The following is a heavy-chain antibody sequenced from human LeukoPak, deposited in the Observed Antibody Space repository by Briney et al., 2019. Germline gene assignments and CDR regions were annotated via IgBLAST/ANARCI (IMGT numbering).Heavy chain of an antibody. J-gene: IGHJ4*02. CDR2: IYHSGST. CDR3: ARDRLLWFGELNHYFDY. CDR1: GGSISSSSYY. D-gene: IGHD3-10*01. V-gene: IGHV4-39*07. Sequence: SETLSLTCTVSGGSISSSSYYWGWIRQPPGKGLEWIGSIYHSGSTYYNPSLKSRVTISVDTSKNQFSLKLSSVTAADTAVYYCARDRLLWFGELNHYFDYWGQGTLVTVSS.